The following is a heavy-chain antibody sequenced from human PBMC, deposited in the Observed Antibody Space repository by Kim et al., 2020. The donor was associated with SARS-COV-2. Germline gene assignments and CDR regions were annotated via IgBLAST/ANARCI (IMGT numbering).Heavy chain of an antibody. Sequence: YADSVKCRFTISRDNAKNSLYLQMNSLRAEDTALYHCARHGDSSGYYVDYWGQGTLVTVSS. D-gene: IGHD3-22*01. CDR3: ARHGDSSGYYVDY. J-gene: IGHJ4*02. V-gene: IGHV3-20*01.